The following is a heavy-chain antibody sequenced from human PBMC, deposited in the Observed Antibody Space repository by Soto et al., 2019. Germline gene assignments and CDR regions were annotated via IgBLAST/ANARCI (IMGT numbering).Heavy chain of an antibody. Sequence: PGGSLRLSCAASGFTLRSYLMSWVRQAPGKGLEWLATIKTDAMEEKYVDSVKGRFTVSRDNAKNSLYLQMDSLRAEEKAVYYCARDSEYVSGSSVNHYLDCWGRGTMITVYS. CDR3: ARDSEYVSGSSVNHYLDC. J-gene: IGHJ4*01. CDR1: GFTLRSYL. V-gene: IGHV3-7*01. CDR2: IKTDAMEE. D-gene: IGHD3-10*01.